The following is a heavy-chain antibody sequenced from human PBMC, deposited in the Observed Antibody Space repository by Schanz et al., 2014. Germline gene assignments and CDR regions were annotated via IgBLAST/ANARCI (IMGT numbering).Heavy chain of an antibody. CDR3: AKGRFGELSAFDI. V-gene: IGHV3-23*04. CDR1: GLIFSNYV. Sequence: EVQLVDSGGGLVKPGGSLRLSCAASGLIFSNYVMSWVRQAPGKGLEWVSTIGTSGGTNYAESVKGRFTISRDNSKNTLYLQMNSLRAEDTAVYYCAKGRFGELSAFDIWGQGTMVTVSS. J-gene: IGHJ3*02. D-gene: IGHD3-10*01. CDR2: IGTSGGT.